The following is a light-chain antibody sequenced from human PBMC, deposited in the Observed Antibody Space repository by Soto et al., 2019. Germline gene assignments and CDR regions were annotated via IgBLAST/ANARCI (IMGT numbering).Light chain of an antibody. V-gene: IGKV3-15*01. Sequence: EIVMTQSPAALSVSPGERATLSSRASQSVSSNLAWYQQKAGQAPRLLIYGASTRATGIPARFSGSGSGTEFTLTISSLQSEDFAVYYCQQYNNWPPWTFGHGTKVEIK. CDR1: QSVSSN. CDR2: GAS. J-gene: IGKJ1*01. CDR3: QQYNNWPPWT.